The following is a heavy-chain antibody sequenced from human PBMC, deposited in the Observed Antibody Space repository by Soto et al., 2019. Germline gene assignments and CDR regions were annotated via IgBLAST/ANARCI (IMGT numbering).Heavy chain of an antibody. J-gene: IGHJ4*02. V-gene: IGHV3-23*01. D-gene: IGHD3-16*01. CDR1: GFTFSSYA. CDR2: ISGSGGST. Sequence: EVQLLESGGGLVQPGGSLRLSCAASGFTFSSYAMSWVRQAPGKGLEWVSAISGSGGSTYYADSVKGRFTISRDNSKNKMYLQMNRLRAEDTAVYYCAKELMITFGEAPTSGYWGQGTLVTVSS. CDR3: AKELMITFGEAPTSGY.